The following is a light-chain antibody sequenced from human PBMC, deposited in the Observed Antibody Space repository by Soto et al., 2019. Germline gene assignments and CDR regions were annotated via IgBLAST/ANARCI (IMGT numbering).Light chain of an antibody. CDR3: SSYAGWSTWV. CDR1: SSDLGSYDL. CDR2: EGS. Sequence: QSALTQPASVSGSPGQSITISCTGTSSDLGSYDLVSWYQQHPGKAPKLIIYEGSKRPSGVSDRFSGSKSAYTASLTISGLQTDDEADYYCSSYAGWSTWVFGGGTQLTVL. J-gene: IGLJ2*01. V-gene: IGLV2-23*01.